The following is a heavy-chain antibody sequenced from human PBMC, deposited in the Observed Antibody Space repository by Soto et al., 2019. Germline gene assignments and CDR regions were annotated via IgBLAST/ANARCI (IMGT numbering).Heavy chain of an antibody. CDR3: ARDIVVVPAAMAGRYYYYYGMDV. D-gene: IGHD2-2*01. V-gene: IGHV4-61*01. CDR2: IYYSVST. Sequence: SETLSLTCTVSGGSVSSGSYYWSWIRQPPGKGLEWIGYIYYSVSTYYNPSLKSRVTISVDTSKNQFSLKLSSVTAADTAVYYCARDIVVVPAAMAGRYYYYYGMDVWGQGTTVTVSS. CDR1: GGSVSSGSYY. J-gene: IGHJ6*02.